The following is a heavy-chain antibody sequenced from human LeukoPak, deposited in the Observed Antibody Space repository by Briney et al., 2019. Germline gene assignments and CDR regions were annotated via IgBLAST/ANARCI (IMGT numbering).Heavy chain of an antibody. V-gene: IGHV1-3*01. CDR2: INAGNGNT. D-gene: IGHD3-10*01. CDR1: GYTFTSYA. J-gene: IGHJ4*02. Sequence: ASVKVSCKASGYTFTSYAMHWVRQAPGQRLEWMGWINAGNGNTKYSQKFQGRVTITRDTSASTAYMELSSLRSEDTAVYYCARGPYYYGSGSYYRIDYWGQGTLVTASS. CDR3: ARGPYYYGSGSYYRIDY.